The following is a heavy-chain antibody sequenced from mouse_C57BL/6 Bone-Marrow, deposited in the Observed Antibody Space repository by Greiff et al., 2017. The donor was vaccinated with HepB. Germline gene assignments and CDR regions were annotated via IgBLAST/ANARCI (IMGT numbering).Heavy chain of an antibody. Sequence: VQLQQSGPELVKPGASVKISCKASGYSFTGYYMNWVKQSPEKSLEWIGEINPSTGGTTYNQKFKAKATLTVDKSSSTAYMQLKSLTSEDSAVYYCARDGNLYYFDYWGQGTTLTVSS. CDR3: ARDGNLYYFDY. J-gene: IGHJ2*01. CDR1: GYSFTGYY. CDR2: INPSTGGT. D-gene: IGHD2-1*01. V-gene: IGHV1-42*01.